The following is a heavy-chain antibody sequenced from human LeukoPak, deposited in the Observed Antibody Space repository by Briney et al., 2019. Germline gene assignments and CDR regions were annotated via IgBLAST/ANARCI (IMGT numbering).Heavy chain of an antibody. CDR3: LLYCGGDCYSLPTFDP. Sequence: GASVKVSCKASVYTFTNFYIHWVRQAPGQGLEWMGWINPNSGGTNYAQKFQGRVTMTRDTSIGTAYMELSRLRSDDTAVYYCLLYCGGDCYSLPTFDPWGQGTLVTVSS. CDR1: VYTFTNFY. V-gene: IGHV1-2*02. CDR2: INPNSGGT. D-gene: IGHD2-21*02. J-gene: IGHJ5*02.